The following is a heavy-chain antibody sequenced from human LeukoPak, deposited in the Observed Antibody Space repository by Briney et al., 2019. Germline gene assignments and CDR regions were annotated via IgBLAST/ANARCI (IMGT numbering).Heavy chain of an antibody. D-gene: IGHD3-3*01. CDR2: ISHSGST. J-gene: IGHJ5*02. CDR3: ARAGLSIFGMITPNWFDP. V-gene: IGHV4-34*01. Sequence: SETLSLTCSVYGGSFSDYYWSWIRQPPGKGLEWIWEISHSGSTKFNPSLKSRVTISVDTSRNQFSLNLTSATAADTAVYYCARAGLSIFGMITPNWFDPWGQGTLVSVSS. CDR1: GGSFSDYY.